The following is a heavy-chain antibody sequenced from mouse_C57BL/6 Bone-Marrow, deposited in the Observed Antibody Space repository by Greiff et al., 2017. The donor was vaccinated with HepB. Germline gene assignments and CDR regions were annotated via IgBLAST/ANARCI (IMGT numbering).Heavy chain of an antibody. CDR2: IYPGDGDT. CDR1: GYAFSSSW. Sequence: VQLQQSGPELVKPGASVKISCKASGYAFSSSWMNWVKQRPGKGLEWIGRIYPGDGDTNYNGKFKGKATLTADKSSSTAYMQLSSLASADSAVYFCAREGLTTVVVGDWGQGTTLTVSS. V-gene: IGHV1-82*01. CDR3: AREGLTTVVVGD. D-gene: IGHD1-1*01. J-gene: IGHJ2*01.